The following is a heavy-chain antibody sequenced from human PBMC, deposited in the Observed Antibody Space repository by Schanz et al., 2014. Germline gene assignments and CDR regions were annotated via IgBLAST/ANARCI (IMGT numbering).Heavy chain of an antibody. CDR1: GGTFNSYT. J-gene: IGHJ3*02. CDR2: IIPILGIA. D-gene: IGHD2-2*01. V-gene: IGHV1-69*02. Sequence: QVQLVHSGAEVKKPGSSMKVSCKASGGTFNSYTINWVRQAPGQGLEWMGRIIPILGIANYAQKFQGRVTFTADKSTSTAYMELSSLRYEDTALYYCARGTMPGTFDIWGQGTMVTVSS. CDR3: ARGTMPGTFDI.